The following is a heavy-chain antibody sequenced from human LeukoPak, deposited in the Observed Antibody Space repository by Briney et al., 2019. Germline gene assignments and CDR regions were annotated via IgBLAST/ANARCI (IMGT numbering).Heavy chain of an antibody. CDR2: ISTGSSYK. CDR1: GFTFSSYS. D-gene: IGHD5-18*01. Sequence: PGGFLRLSCAASGFTFSSYSMNWVRQAPGKGLEWVASISTGSSYKYYADLVMGRFTISRDNAENSLYLQMNSLRAEDTAVYFCARDKGGYNYEYYFDSWGQGALVTVSS. V-gene: IGHV3-21*01. CDR3: ARDKGGYNYEYYFDS. J-gene: IGHJ4*02.